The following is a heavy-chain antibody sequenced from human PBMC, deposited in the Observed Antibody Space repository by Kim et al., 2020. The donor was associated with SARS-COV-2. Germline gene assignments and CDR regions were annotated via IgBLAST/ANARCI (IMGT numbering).Heavy chain of an antibody. CDR1: GGTFSSYA. J-gene: IGHJ2*01. CDR3: ASSSGFGELLPLYWYFDL. D-gene: IGHD3-10*01. Sequence: SVKVSCKASGGTFSSYAISWVRQAPGQGLEWMGGIIPIFGTANYAQKFQGRVTITADKSTSTAYMELSSLRSEDTAVYYCASSSGFGELLPLYWYFDLWGRGTLVTVSS. CDR2: IIPIFGTA. V-gene: IGHV1-69*06.